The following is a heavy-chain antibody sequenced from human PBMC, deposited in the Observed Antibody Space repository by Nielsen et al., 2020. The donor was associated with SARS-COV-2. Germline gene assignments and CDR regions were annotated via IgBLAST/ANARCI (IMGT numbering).Heavy chain of an antibody. D-gene: IGHD3-22*01. V-gene: IGHV4-30-4*01. J-gene: IGHJ4*02. CDR3: ARDTSGYWADV. Sequence: SETLSLTCAVSGGSISSDKYYWSWIRQRPGKGLEWIGYMYYSGSVYYSPPLKSRVTISLDTSNQFSLRLTSVTAADTAVYYCARDTSGYWADVWGQGTLVTVSS. CDR1: GGSISSDKYY. CDR2: MYYSGSV.